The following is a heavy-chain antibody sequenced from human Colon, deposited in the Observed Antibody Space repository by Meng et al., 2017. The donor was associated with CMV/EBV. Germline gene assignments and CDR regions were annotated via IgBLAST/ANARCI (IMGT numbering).Heavy chain of an antibody. J-gene: IGHJ4*02. D-gene: IGHD6-13*01. CDR1: GFTFSSYW. Sequence: GESLKISCAASGFTFSSYWMHWVRQAPGKGLVWVSRINSDGSSTNYADSVKGRFTISRDNAKNTLFLQMSSLRAEDTAVYYCARTNLRSIAAAGTFDYWRQGTLVTVSS. CDR2: INSDGSST. CDR3: ARTNLRSIAAAGTFDY. V-gene: IGHV3-74*01.